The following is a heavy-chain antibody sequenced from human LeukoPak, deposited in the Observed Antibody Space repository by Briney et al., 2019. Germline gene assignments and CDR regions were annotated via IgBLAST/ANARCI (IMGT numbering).Heavy chain of an antibody. CDR3: ARDGPDYVWGSYRYTLH. D-gene: IGHD3-16*02. Sequence: ASVKVSCKASGYTFTGYYMHWVRQAPGQGPEWMGWINPNSGGTNYAQKFQGRVTMTRDTSISTAYMELSRLRSDDTAVYYCARDGPDYVWGSYRYTLHWGQGTLVTVSS. CDR1: GYTFTGYY. V-gene: IGHV1-2*02. CDR2: INPNSGGT. J-gene: IGHJ4*02.